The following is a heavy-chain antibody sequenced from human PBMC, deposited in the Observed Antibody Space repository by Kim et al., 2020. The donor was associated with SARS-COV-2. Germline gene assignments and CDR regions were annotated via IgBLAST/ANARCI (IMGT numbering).Heavy chain of an antibody. J-gene: IGHJ6*02. Sequence: GGSLRLSCAASGFTFSIYGMHWVRQAPGKGLEWVAVIWYDGSNKYYADSVKGRFTISRDNSKNTLYLQMNSLRAEDTAVYYCARDASGSPDYYYVMDVWGQGTTVTVSS. CDR1: GFTFSIYG. CDR2: IWYDGSNK. V-gene: IGHV3-33*01. D-gene: IGHD1-26*01. CDR3: ARDASGSPDYYYVMDV.